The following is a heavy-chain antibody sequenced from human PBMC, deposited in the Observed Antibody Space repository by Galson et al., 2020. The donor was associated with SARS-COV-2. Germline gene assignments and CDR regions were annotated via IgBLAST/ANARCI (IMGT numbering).Heavy chain of an antibody. CDR1: GGSISSGGYY. D-gene: IGHD3-22*01. V-gene: IGHV4-31*03. CDR3: ARLRYYYDSSGYFPPQFDY. CDR2: IYYSGST. Sequence: SETLSLTCTVSGGSISSGGYYWSWIRQHPGKGLEWIGYIYYSGSTYYNPSLKSRVTISVDTSKNQFSLKLSSVTAADTAVYYCARLRYYYDSSGYFPPQFDYWGQGTLVTVSS. J-gene: IGHJ4*02.